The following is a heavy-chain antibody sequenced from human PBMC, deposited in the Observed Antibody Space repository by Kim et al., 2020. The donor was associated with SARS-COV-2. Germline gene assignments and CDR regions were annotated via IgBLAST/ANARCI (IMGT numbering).Heavy chain of an antibody. Sequence: GGSLRLSCAASGFTFSAYAMHWVRQASGKGLEWVARISSNPNIYSSSYSASVPFTFSISSADSTNSLYLQILSLKTPASSFYFCSPPIRHHAYFD. V-gene: IGHV3-73*01. CDR1: GFTFSAYA. CDR2: ISSNPNIYSS. CDR3: SPPIRHHAYFD. J-gene: IGHJ4*01.